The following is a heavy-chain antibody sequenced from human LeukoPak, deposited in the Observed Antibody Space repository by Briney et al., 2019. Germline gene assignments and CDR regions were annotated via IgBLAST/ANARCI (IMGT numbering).Heavy chain of an antibody. CDR1: GFTFSSFG. Sequence: PGGSLRLSCAASGFTFSSFGMHWVRQGPGKGLEWVAFISCDGSNTYYVDSVKGRFTISRDNSKNTLYLQMNSLRAEDTAVYYCAKEYLEWFHMDVWGKGTKVTISS. V-gene: IGHV3-30*02. J-gene: IGHJ6*03. CDR3: AKEYLEWFHMDV. D-gene: IGHD3-9*01. CDR2: ISCDGSNT.